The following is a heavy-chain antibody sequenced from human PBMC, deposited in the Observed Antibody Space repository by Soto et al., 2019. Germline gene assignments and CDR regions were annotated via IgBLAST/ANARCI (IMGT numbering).Heavy chain of an antibody. CDR3: ARKGVAFDY. V-gene: IGHV3-48*02. CDR2: ISTTSSSI. D-gene: IGHD3-3*01. CDR1: GFTFSSYS. Sequence: VRLSCAASGFTFSSYSMNWVRQAPGKGLEWISYISTTSSSIYYADSVKGRFTISRDNAKNSLFLQMNSLRDEDTAVYYCARKGVAFDYWGQGALVTVSS. J-gene: IGHJ4*02.